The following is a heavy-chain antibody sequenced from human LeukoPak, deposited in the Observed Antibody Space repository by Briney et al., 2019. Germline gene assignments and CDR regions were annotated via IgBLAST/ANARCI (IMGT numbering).Heavy chain of an antibody. CDR2: ISNSDDIT. J-gene: IGHJ6*03. CDR1: GFTFSSYG. V-gene: IGHV3-23*01. D-gene: IGHD2-15*01. Sequence: GGSLRLSCAASGFTFSSYGMRWVRQAPGKGLEWVSAISNSDDITNSADSVKGRFPIPRDNSKNTLSRKINARRAEDTAGFYGAKEGWRCSGGSCHLLYYCHDMDVWGKGTTVTVSS. CDR3: AKEGWRCSGGSCHLLYYCHDMDV.